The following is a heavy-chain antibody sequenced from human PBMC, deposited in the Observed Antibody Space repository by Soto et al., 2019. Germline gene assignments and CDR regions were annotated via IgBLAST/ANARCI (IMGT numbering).Heavy chain of an antibody. D-gene: IGHD4-17*01. CDR3: ARGSPTTVTTEKAFDI. CDR2: ISYDGSNK. J-gene: IGHJ3*02. V-gene: IGHV3-30-3*01. Sequence: GGSLRLSCAASGFTFSSYAMHWVRQAPGKGLEWVAVISYDGSNKYYADSVKGRFTISRDNSKNTLYLQMNSLRAEDTAVYYCARGSPTTVTTEKAFDIWGQGTMVTVSS. CDR1: GFTFSSYA.